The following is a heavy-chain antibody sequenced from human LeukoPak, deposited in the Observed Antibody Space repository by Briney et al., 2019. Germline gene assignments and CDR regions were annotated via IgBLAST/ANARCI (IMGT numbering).Heavy chain of an antibody. D-gene: IGHD5-18*01. CDR3: ATYVDTVRYDAFDV. CDR1: GFTFSNYW. J-gene: IGHJ3*01. Sequence: GGSLRLSCAASGFTFSNYWMDWVRHAPGKGLVWVSRIHPDGKNTAYADSVKGRFTISRDNARNTLFLQMNSLRTEDAAVYYCATYVDTVRYDAFDVWGQGTMVTVSS. CDR2: IHPDGKNT. V-gene: IGHV3-74*01.